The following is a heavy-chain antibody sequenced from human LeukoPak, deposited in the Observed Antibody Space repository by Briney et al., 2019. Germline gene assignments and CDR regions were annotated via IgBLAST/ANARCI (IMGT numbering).Heavy chain of an antibody. CDR3: ARSDYGRNPRFDY. Sequence: GESLKLSCKGCGYSFTNYWIRGVRRMSEEGLDWMGIIYPGDYDTRYSPVFGGVVTISANKPISTAYLQWTSLKATDTAMYYCARSDYGRNPRFDYWGQGTLVTVSS. J-gene: IGHJ4*02. CDR1: GYSFTNYW. CDR2: IYPGDYDT. V-gene: IGHV5-51*04. D-gene: IGHD4-17*01.